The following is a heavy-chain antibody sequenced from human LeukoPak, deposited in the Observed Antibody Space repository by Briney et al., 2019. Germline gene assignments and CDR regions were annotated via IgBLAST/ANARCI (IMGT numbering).Heavy chain of an antibody. J-gene: IGHJ1*01. CDR2: IYPDDSDT. D-gene: IGHD4-23*01. Sequence: GESLKISCKGSAYSFTSYWLGWVRPMPGKGLEWMGIIYPDDSDTRYSPSFQGQVTISADKSISTAYLQWSSLKASDTAMYYCVRLYAGNSCHQWSQGTLVTVSS. CDR1: AYSFTSYW. CDR3: VRLYAGNSCHQ. V-gene: IGHV5-51*01.